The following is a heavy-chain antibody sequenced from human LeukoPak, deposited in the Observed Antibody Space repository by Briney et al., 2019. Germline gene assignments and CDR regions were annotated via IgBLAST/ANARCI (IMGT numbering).Heavy chain of an antibody. D-gene: IGHD3-3*01. Sequence: PGGSLRLSCAASGFTFSSYAMSWVRQAPGKGLEWVSAISGSGGSTYYADSVKGRFTISRDNSKNTLYLQMNSLRAEDTAVYYCAKDSILLTYDFWSGSPFDPWGQGTLVTVSS. V-gene: IGHV3-23*01. CDR3: AKDSILLTYDFWSGSPFDP. CDR1: GFTFSSYA. J-gene: IGHJ5*02. CDR2: ISGSGGST.